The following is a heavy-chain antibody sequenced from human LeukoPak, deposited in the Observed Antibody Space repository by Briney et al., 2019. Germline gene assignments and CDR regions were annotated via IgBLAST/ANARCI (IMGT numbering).Heavy chain of an antibody. CDR1: GFTFYDYG. CDR3: ARDKWPLRGYFDY. CDR2: ISGSGLST. V-gene: IGHV3-23*01. J-gene: IGHJ4*02. D-gene: IGHD3-10*01. Sequence: PGGSLRLSCAASGFTFYDYGMTWVRQAPGKGLEWVSTISGSGLSTYYADSVKGRFTISRDNSKNTLYLQMNSLRAEDTAVYYCARDKWPLRGYFDYWGQGTLVTVSS.